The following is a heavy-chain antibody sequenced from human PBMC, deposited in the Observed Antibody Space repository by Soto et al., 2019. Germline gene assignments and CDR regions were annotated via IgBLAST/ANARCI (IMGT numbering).Heavy chain of an antibody. D-gene: IGHD3-22*01. CDR2: ISGSGGST. J-gene: IGHJ4*02. CDR3: AKLGSSGSLRTFDY. Sequence: PAGSLRLSCAASGFTFSSYAMSWVRQAPGKGLEWVSAISGSGGSTYYADSVKGRFTISRDNSKNTLYLQMNSLRAEDTAVYYCAKLGSSGSLRTFDYWGQGTLVTVSS. V-gene: IGHV3-23*01. CDR1: GFTFSSYA.